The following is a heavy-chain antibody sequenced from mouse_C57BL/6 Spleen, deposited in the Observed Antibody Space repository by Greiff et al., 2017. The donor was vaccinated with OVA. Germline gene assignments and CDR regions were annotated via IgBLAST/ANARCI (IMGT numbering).Heavy chain of an antibody. CDR2: IDPSDSYT. V-gene: IGHV1-69*01. CDR3: ARYLLHYFDY. CDR1: GYTFTSYW. Sequence: VQLQQPGAELVMPGASVKLSCKASGYTFTSYWMHWVKQRPGQGLEWIGEIDPSDSYTNYNQKFKGKSTLTVDKSSSTAYMQLSSLTSEDSAVYYCARYLLHYFDYWGQGTTLTVSS. D-gene: IGHD2-1*01. J-gene: IGHJ2*01.